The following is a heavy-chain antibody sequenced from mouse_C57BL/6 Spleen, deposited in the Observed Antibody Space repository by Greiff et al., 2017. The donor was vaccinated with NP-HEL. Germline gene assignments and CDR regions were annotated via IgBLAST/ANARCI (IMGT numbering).Heavy chain of an antibody. Sequence: QVQLQQSGPELVKPGASVKISCKASGYAFSSSWMNWVKQRPGKGLEWIGRIYPGDGDTNYNGKFKGKATLTADKSSSTAYMQLSSLTSEDSAVYFCARFKLGNFDYWGQGTTLTVSS. CDR2: IYPGDGDT. CDR3: ARFKLGNFDY. V-gene: IGHV1-82*01. CDR1: GYAFSSSW. J-gene: IGHJ2*01. D-gene: IGHD4-1*01.